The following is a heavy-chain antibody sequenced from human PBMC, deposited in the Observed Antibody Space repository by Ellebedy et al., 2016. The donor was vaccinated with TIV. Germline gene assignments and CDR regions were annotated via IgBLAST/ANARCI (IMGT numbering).Heavy chain of an antibody. V-gene: IGHV4-39*01. CDR2: IYYSGST. Sequence: MPSETLSLTCTVSGGSISSYYWGWIRQPPGKGLEWIGSIYYSGSTYYNPSLKSRFTISVHTSKNQFSLKLSSVTAADTAVYYCARLCPIWTHDYWGQGTLVTVSS. D-gene: IGHD3/OR15-3a*01. CDR3: ARLCPIWTHDY. J-gene: IGHJ4*02. CDR1: GGSISSYY.